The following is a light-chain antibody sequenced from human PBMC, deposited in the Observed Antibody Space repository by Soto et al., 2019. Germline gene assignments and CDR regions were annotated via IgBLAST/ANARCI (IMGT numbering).Light chain of an antibody. J-gene: IGLJ1*01. CDR1: YSDVGTFYF. V-gene: IGLV2-11*01. CDR2: DVT. Sequence: QSVLTQPRSVSGSPGQSVTISCTGSYSDVGTFYFVSWYQQYPGKSPKLIIFDVTERPSGVPDRFSGSKSGNTASLTISGLQAEDEADYYCCSYAGSYNYIFGSGTKVTVL. CDR3: CSYAGSYNYI.